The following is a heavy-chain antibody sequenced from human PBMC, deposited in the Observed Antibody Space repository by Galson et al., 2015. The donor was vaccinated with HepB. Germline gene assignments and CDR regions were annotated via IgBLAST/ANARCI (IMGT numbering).Heavy chain of an antibody. D-gene: IGHD3-22*01. V-gene: IGHV3-30*18. CDR3: AKQFRRSRLFDAFDV. Sequence: SLRLSCAASGFIFSNFGMHWVRQAPGKGLECVASISYDGTKKDYTDSVKGRFTISRDNSKNTLHLQVNSLRPEDTAVYYCAKQFRRSRLFDAFDVWGQGTVLSVSS. CDR1: GFIFSNFG. J-gene: IGHJ3*01. CDR2: ISYDGTKK.